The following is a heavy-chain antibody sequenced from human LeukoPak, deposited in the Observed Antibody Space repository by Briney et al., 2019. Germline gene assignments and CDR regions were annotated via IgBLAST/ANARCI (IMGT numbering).Heavy chain of an antibody. Sequence: PGGSLILSCAASGLTVSSSYMNWVRQAPGKGLEWVSIIYVGGSTYYADSVKGRFTISRDNSRNTLYLQMNSLRGEDTAVYYCARDNSVRDEAWWFNPWGQGTLVTVSS. CDR3: ARDNSVRDEAWWFNP. V-gene: IGHV3-66*01. CDR1: GLTVSSSY. CDR2: IYVGGST. J-gene: IGHJ5*02. D-gene: IGHD5-24*01.